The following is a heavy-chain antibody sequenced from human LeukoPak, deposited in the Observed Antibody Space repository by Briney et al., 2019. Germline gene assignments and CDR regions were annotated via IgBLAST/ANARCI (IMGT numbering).Heavy chain of an antibody. J-gene: IGHJ4*02. CDR2: ISAYNGNT. D-gene: IGHD3-10*01. Sequence: ASVKVSCKASGYTFTSYGISWVRRAPGQGLEWMGWISAYNGNTNYAQKLQGRVTMTTDTSTSTAYMELRSLRSDDTAVYYCARGGRSDYYGSGSYSDYWGQGTLVTVSS. CDR1: GYTFTSYG. V-gene: IGHV1-18*04. CDR3: ARGGRSDYYGSGSYSDY.